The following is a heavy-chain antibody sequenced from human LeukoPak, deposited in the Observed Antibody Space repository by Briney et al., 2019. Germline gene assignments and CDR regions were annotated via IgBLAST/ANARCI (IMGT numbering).Heavy chain of an antibody. J-gene: IGHJ4*02. CDR1: GFTFDGYA. D-gene: IGHD5-18*01. Sequence: GGSLRLSCAASGFTFDGYAMHWVRQAPGKGLEWVSGISWNSGSIGYADSVKGRFTISRDNSKNTLYLQMNSLRAEDTAVYYCATHPEGQLWHYYFDYWGQGTLVTVSS. CDR3: ATHPEGQLWHYYFDY. CDR2: ISWNSGSI. V-gene: IGHV3-9*01.